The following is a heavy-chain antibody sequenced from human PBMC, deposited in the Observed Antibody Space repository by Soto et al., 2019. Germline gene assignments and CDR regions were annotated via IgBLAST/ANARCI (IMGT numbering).Heavy chain of an antibody. J-gene: IGHJ5*02. V-gene: IGHV1-8*01. D-gene: IGHD2-15*01. CDR3: ARDRCSGGSCYWFDP. CDR1: GYTFTSYD. Sequence: ASVKVSCKASGYTFTSYDINWVRQATGQGLEWMGWMNPNSGNTGYAQKFQGRVTMTRNTSISTAYMELSSVTAADTAVYYCARDRCSGGSCYWFDPWGQGTLVTVSS. CDR2: MNPNSGNT.